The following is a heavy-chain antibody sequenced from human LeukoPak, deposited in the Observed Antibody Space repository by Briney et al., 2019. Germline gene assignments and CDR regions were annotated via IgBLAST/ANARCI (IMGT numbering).Heavy chain of an antibody. CDR1: GYTFTSYD. D-gene: IGHD4-17*01. Sequence: GASVKVSCKASGYTFTSYDINWVRQATGQGLEWMGWMNPNSGNTGYAQKFQGRVTMTRNTSISTAYMELSSLRSEDTAVYYCATQPTVTTRQGYYYYGMDVWGQGTTVTVSS. J-gene: IGHJ6*02. V-gene: IGHV1-8*01. CDR2: MNPNSGNT. CDR3: ATQPTVTTRQGYYYYGMDV.